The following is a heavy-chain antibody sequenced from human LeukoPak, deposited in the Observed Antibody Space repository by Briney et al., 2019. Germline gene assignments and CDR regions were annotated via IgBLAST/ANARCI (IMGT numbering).Heavy chain of an antibody. J-gene: IGHJ3*02. CDR3: ARYPRYDFWSGYPGPNAFDI. CDR2: IYYSGST. Sequence: SQTLSLTCTVSADSISSYYWSWIRQPPGKGLEWIGYIYYSGSTNYNPSLKSRVTISVDTSKNQFSLKLSSVTAADTAVYYCARYPRYDFWSGYPGPNAFDIWGQGTMVTVSS. CDR1: ADSISSYY. V-gene: IGHV4-59*08. D-gene: IGHD3-3*01.